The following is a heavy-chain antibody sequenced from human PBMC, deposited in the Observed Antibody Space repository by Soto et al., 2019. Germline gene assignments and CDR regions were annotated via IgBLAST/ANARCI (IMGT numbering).Heavy chain of an antibody. D-gene: IGHD3-22*01. CDR2: IYPGDSDT. J-gene: IGHJ3*02. CDR3: AGHVFPGVYYDSSGYYSDAFDI. CDR1: GYSFTSYW. Sequence: GESLKISCKGSGYSFTSYWIGWVRQMPGKGLEWMGIIYPGDSDTRYSPSFQGQVTISADKSISTAYLQWSSLKASDTAMYYCAGHVFPGVYYDSSGYYSDAFDIWGQGTMVTVSS. V-gene: IGHV5-51*01.